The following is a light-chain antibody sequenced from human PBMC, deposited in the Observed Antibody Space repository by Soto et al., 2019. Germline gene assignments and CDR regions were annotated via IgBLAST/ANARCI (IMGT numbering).Light chain of an antibody. CDR1: QTISTW. V-gene: IGKV1-5*03. Sequence: DIQMTQSPSTLSASVGDRVTITCRASQTISTWLAWYQHKPGKAPKLLIYKAPSLESGVPSRFSGSGSGTEVALPISSLEPDDFGTYYCQQYNRYWTFGQGTKVEIK. CDR2: KAP. CDR3: QQYNRYWT. J-gene: IGKJ1*01.